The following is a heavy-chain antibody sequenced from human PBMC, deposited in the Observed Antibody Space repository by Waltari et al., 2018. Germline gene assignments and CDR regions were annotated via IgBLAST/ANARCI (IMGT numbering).Heavy chain of an antibody. V-gene: IGHV4-4*07. Sequence: QVQLQESGPGLVKPSETLSPTCSVSCGAINNYFWNWIRHPPGKALQWIGFIRPTGVTKSHPSLKSLVTMTVDTSKSQISLRLTSVSATDTAVYFCARWDSPGRYFGDWGQGTPVTVSS. CDR1: CGAINNYF. CDR3: ARWDSPGRYFGD. D-gene: IGHD1-20*01. CDR2: IRPTGVT. J-gene: IGHJ4*02.